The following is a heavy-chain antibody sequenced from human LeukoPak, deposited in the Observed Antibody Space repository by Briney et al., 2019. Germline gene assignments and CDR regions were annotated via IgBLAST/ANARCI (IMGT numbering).Heavy chain of an antibody. CDR2: IYPGDSDT. D-gene: IGHD3-3*01. V-gene: IGHV5-51*01. Sequence: KSGESLKISCKGSGYSFTSYWIGWVRQMPGKGLEWMGIIYPGDSDTRYSPYFQGQVTISADKSISTAYLQWSSLKASDTAMYYFARFKKRENYAFWSGYAEDNWFDPWRQGTLVTVSS. CDR1: GYSFTSYW. CDR3: ARFKKRENYAFWSGYAEDNWFDP. J-gene: IGHJ5*02.